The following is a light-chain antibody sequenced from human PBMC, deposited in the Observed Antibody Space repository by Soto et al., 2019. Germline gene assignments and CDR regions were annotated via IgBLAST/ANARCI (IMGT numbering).Light chain of an antibody. Sequence: QSALTQPPSASGSPGQSVTISCTGTSSDVGGYNYVSWYQQHPGKAPKLMIYEVTKRPSGVPDRFSGSKSDNTASLTVSGXXXXXXXXYYCSSYAGSNNLLFGGGTKLTV. CDR2: EVT. CDR1: SSDVGGYNY. V-gene: IGLV2-8*01. J-gene: IGLJ2*01. CDR3: SSYAGSNNLL.